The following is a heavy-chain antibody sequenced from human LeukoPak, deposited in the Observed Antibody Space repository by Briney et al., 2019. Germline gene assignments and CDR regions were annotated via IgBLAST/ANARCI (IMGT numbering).Heavy chain of an antibody. CDR1: GFTFSNYA. CDR3: TRDSGTYNWFDP. J-gene: IGHJ5*02. Sequence: AGGSLRLSCAASGFTFSNYAMSWVRQAPGKGLEWVSAVSGSGDSTYYAGSVKGRFTISRDNSKNTVYLQMNSLKTEDTALYYCTRDSGTYNWFDPWGQGTLVTVSS. V-gene: IGHV3-23*01. CDR2: VSGSGDST. D-gene: IGHD1-26*01.